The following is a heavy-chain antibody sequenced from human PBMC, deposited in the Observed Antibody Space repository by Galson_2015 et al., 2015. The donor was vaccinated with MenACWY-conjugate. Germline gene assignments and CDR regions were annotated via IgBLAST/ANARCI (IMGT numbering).Heavy chain of an antibody. Sequence: SLRLSCAASGFTFSNYAMSWVRQAPGKGPEWVSTIRDSGDTTYFADSVRGRFTVSRDNSKNTLYLQINSLRAEDTAVFYCAKGFYRGPVGNAFEIWGQGTMVTVSS. CDR1: GFTFSNYA. D-gene: IGHD6-13*01. V-gene: IGHV3-23*01. J-gene: IGHJ3*02. CDR3: AKGFYRGPVGNAFEI. CDR2: IRDSGDTT.